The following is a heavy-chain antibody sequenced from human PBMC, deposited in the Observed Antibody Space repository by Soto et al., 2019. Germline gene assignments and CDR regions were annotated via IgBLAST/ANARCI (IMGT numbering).Heavy chain of an antibody. CDR3: ARQLNGYSSICLHFDH. Sequence: SETLSLTCSVSGGSVSSSRYYWDWIRQPPGKGLEWIGNIYYTGSTYYNPSVKSRVTISVDTSKNQFSLKLNSVTAADTGVYCCARQLNGYSSICLHFDHGGQGALVTVSS. J-gene: IGHJ4*02. CDR2: IYYTGST. CDR1: GGSVSSSRYY. D-gene: IGHD6-19*01. V-gene: IGHV4-39*01.